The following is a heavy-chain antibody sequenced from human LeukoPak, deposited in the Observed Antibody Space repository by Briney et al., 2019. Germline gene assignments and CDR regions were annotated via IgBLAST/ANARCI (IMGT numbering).Heavy chain of an antibody. D-gene: IGHD3-3*01. V-gene: IGHV1-8*03. J-gene: IGHJ4*02. Sequence: ASVKVSCKASGYTFTSYGINWVRQATGQGLEWMGWMNPNSGNTGYAQKFQGRVTITRNTSISTAYMELSSLRSEDTAVYYCARGTSTYDFWSGYYLDYWGQGTLVTVSS. CDR2: MNPNSGNT. CDR1: GYTFTSYG. CDR3: ARGTSTYDFWSGYYLDY.